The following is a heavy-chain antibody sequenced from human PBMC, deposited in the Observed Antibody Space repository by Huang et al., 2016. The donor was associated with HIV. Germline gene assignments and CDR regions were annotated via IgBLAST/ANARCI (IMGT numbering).Heavy chain of an antibody. CDR1: GFTFDDYA. V-gene: IGHV3-9*03. D-gene: IGHD5-18*01. Sequence: EVQLVESGGGLVQPGRSLRLSCAASGFTFDDYAMDWVRQGPGKGLEWGSGISWNSGSIGYADSVKGRFTIARDNAKNSLYLQMNSLRAEDMALYYCAKDRGYSYGEGFDYWGQGTLVTVSS. CDR2: ISWNSGSI. CDR3: AKDRGYSYGEGFDY. J-gene: IGHJ4*02.